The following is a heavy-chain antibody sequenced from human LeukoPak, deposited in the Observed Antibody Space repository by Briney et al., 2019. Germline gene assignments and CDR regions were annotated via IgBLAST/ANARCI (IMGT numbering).Heavy chain of an antibody. CDR1: GGSFSGYY. V-gene: IGHV4-30-4*01. J-gene: IGHJ4*02. D-gene: IGHD4-11*01. CDR2: IYYSGST. CDR3: AREMTTVTLFDY. Sequence: NPSETLSLTCAVYGGSFSGYYWSWIRQPPGKGLEWIGYIYYSGSTYYNPSLKSRVTISVDTSKNQFSLKLSSVTAADTAVYYCAREMTTVTLFDYWGQGTLVTVSS.